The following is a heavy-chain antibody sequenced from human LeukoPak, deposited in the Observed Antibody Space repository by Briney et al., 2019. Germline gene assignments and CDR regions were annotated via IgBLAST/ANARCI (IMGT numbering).Heavy chain of an antibody. D-gene: IGHD6-13*01. CDR3: ARNGAYSLDS. CDR2: IFHSGST. CDR1: GYSISNAYW. Sequence: SDTLSLTRAVSGYSISNAYWWSWVRQTPGKGLEWIGEIFHSGSTNYNPSLKSRVTISVDTSKNQFSLKLSSVTAADTAMYYCARNGAYSLDSWGQGTLVTVSS. V-gene: IGHV4-4*02. J-gene: IGHJ4*02.